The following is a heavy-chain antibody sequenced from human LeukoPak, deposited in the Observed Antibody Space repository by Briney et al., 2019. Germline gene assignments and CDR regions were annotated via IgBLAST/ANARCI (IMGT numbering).Heavy chain of an antibody. CDR2: IYHSGNT. CDR3: ARKLYYYDSSGYYYFDY. J-gene: IGHJ4*02. Sequence: PSETLSLTCTVSGYSISSGYYWGWIRQPPGKGLEWIGSIYHSGNTYYTPSLKSRVTISVDTSKNQFSLKLSSVTAADTAVYYCARKLYYYDSSGYYYFDYWGQGTLVTVSS. V-gene: IGHV4-38-2*02. CDR1: GYSISSGYY. D-gene: IGHD3-22*01.